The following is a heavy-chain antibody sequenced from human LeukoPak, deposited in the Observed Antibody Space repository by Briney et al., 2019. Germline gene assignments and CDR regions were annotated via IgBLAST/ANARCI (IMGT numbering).Heavy chain of an antibody. CDR2: ISYDGSNK. V-gene: IGHV3-30-3*01. CDR1: GFTFSSYA. Sequence: GGSLRLSCAASGFTFSSYAMHWVRQAPGKGLEWVAVISYDGSNKYYADSVEGRFTISRHNSKNTLYLQMNSLRAEDTAVYYCARDDTYSSDFDIWGQGTMVTVSS. CDR3: ARDDTYSSDFDI. J-gene: IGHJ3*02. D-gene: IGHD6-19*01.